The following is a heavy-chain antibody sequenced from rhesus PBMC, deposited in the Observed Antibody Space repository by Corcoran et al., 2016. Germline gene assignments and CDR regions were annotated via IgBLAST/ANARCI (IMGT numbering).Heavy chain of an antibody. Sequence: QVQLQESGPGPGKTSETLDLTRAVSGYSITSGYGWSWIRKPSGKGPEWGGYIGGSRGRTIYNPSLKSRVSISIDTSKNQFSLQLISVTAADTAVYYCARGGGYSSWSLGYWGQGVLVTVSS. J-gene: IGHJ4*01. D-gene: IGHD6-13*01. CDR2: IGGSRGRT. CDR3: ARGGGYSSWSLGY. V-gene: IGHV4-127*01. CDR1: GYSITSGYG.